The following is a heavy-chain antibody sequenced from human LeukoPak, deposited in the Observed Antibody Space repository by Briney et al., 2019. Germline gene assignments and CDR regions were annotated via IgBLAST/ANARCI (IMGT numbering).Heavy chain of an antibody. V-gene: IGHV1-8*01. D-gene: IGHD3-10*01. CDR3: ARGQMFYGSGSYRNWFDP. CDR1: GFTFTSYD. Sequence: ASVKVSCKASGFTFTSYDINWVRQASGQGLEWMGWMNPNNGNTGYAQKLQGRVTMTRNTSISTAYMELSSLRSEDTAIYYCARGQMFYGSGSYRNWFDPWGQGTLVTVSS. J-gene: IGHJ5*02. CDR2: MNPNNGNT.